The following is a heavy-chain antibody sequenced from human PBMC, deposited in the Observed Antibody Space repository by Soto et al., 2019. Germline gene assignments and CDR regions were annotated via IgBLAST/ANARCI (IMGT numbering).Heavy chain of an antibody. D-gene: IGHD2-8*01. J-gene: IGHJ3*02. Sequence: SETLSLTCTVSGGSISSSSYYWGWIRQPPGKGLEWIGSIYYSGSTYYNPSLKSRVTISVDTSKNQFSLKLSSVTATDTAVYYCARHDDGVADAFDIWGQGTMVTVSS. CDR1: GGSISSSSYY. V-gene: IGHV4-39*01. CDR3: ARHDDGVADAFDI. CDR2: IYYSGST.